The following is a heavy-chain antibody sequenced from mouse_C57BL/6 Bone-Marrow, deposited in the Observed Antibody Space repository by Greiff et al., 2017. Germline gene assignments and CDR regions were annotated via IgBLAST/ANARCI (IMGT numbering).Heavy chain of an antibody. D-gene: IGHD1-1*01. Sequence: QVTLKVSGPGILQPSQTLSLTCSFSGFSLSTFGMGLVWIRQPSGKGLEWLAHTWWDDDKYYNPALESWLTISKDTSKNQEYLKIANVDTADTATYYCARKEGYYGSRYGYWGQGTTLTVSS. CDR3: ARKEGYYGSRYGY. CDR1: GFSLSTFGMG. V-gene: IGHV8-8*01. J-gene: IGHJ2*01. CDR2: TWWDDDK.